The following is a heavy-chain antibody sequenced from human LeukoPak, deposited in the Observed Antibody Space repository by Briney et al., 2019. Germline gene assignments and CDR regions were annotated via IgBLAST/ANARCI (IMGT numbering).Heavy chain of an antibody. V-gene: IGHV1-2*06. CDR1: GYTFTGYY. CDR2: IDPNSGGT. D-gene: IGHD6-19*01. J-gene: IGHJ4*02. Sequence: XSVKVSCKASGYTFTGYYMHRVRQAPGQGLEWMGRIDPNSGGTNYAQKFQGRVTMTRDTSISTAYMELSRLRSDDTAVYYCARDRYSSGWYKDEIDYWGQGTLVTVSS. CDR3: ARDRYSSGWYKDEIDY.